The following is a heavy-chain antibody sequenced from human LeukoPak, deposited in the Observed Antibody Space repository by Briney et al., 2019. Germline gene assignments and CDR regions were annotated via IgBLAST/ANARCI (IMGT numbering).Heavy chain of an antibody. Sequence: GGSLRLSCAASGFTFSSDWMHWVRQAPGKGLVWVSRINRDGRSTTYADSVKGRFTISRDNAKNTLYLQMNSLRAEDTAVYYCARHPYDNLTGPSFDYWCQGTLVTVSS. D-gene: IGHD3-9*01. CDR3: ARHPYDNLTGPSFDY. V-gene: IGHV3-74*01. CDR1: GFTFSSDW. J-gene: IGHJ4*02. CDR2: INRDGRST.